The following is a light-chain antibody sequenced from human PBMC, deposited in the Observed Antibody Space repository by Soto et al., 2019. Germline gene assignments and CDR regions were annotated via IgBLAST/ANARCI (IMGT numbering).Light chain of an antibody. V-gene: IGKV1-5*03. CDR2: KAS. CDR3: QQYYSPPWT. J-gene: IGKJ1*01. CDR1: QSLSSW. Sequence: DIQMTQSPSTLSASIGDRVTITCRASQSLSSWLAWYQQKPGKAPKLLIYKASSLESGVPSRFSGSGSGTEFTLTISSLQPDDFATYYCQQYYSPPWTFGQGTKVEIK.